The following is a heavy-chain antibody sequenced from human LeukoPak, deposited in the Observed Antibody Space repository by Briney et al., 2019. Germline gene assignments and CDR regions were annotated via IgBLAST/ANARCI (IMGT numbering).Heavy chain of an antibody. J-gene: IGHJ4*02. V-gene: IGHV1-69*01. CDR3: ARCPADYQLLPSDY. Sequence: SVKVSCKASAGTFSSYAISWVRQAPGQGLEWMGGIIPIFGTANYAQKFQGRVTITADESTSTAYMELSSLRSEDTAVYYCARCPADYQLLPSDYWGQGTLVTVSS. D-gene: IGHD2-2*01. CDR1: AGTFSSYA. CDR2: IIPIFGTA.